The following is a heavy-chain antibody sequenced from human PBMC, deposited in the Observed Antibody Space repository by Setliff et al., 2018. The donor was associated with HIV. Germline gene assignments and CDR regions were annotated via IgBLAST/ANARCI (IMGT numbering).Heavy chain of an antibody. Sequence: GGSLRLSCAASGFTFNSYVMSWVRRTPGKGLEWVSAISGRGDITYYADSMKGRFTISRDNSKNTLYLQMNSLRAEDTAAYYCAPVRDGYNYFFDYWGQGTLVTVSS. CDR3: APVRDGYNYFFDY. V-gene: IGHV3-23*01. J-gene: IGHJ4*02. CDR2: ISGRGDIT. CDR1: GFTFNSYV. D-gene: IGHD5-12*01.